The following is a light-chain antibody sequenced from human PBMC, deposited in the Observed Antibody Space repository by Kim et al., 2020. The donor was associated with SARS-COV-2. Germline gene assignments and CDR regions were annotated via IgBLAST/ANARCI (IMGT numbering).Light chain of an antibody. Sequence: ASVGNTVTITRRGSKAISNHLALFQQRPEKAPKTPIYAASTVQSGVPSKFSGSGSGTDFTLTINSLQREDFATYFCQQYKHFPLTFCGGTKVDIK. CDR3: QQYKHFPLT. CDR2: AAS. CDR1: KAISNH. J-gene: IGKJ4*01. V-gene: IGKV1-16*02.